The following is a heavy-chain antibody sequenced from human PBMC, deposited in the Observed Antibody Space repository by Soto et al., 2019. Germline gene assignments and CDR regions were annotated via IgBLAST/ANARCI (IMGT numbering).Heavy chain of an antibody. Sequence: GGSLRLSCAASGFTFSSYSMNWVRQAPGRGLEWVSSISSSSSYIYYADPVKGRFTISRDNAKNSLYLQMNSLRAEDTAVYYCANPSYGMDVWGQGTTVTVSS. CDR2: ISSSSSYI. CDR1: GFTFSSYS. CDR3: ANPSYGMDV. V-gene: IGHV3-21*01. J-gene: IGHJ6*02.